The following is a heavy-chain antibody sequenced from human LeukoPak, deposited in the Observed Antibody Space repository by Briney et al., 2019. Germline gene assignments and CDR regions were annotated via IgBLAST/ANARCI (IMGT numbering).Heavy chain of an antibody. CDR2: IYYSGSST. D-gene: IGHD3-22*01. J-gene: IGHJ4*02. V-gene: IGHV4-59*01. Sequence: SETLSLTCTVSGGSMSGFFWTWIRQPPGRELEWIGSIYYSGSSTKYNPSLKSRVTISVDTSKSQFSLNLNSATAADTAVYYCARHGYFYYFDYWGQGTLVTVSS. CDR3: ARHGYFYYFDY. CDR1: GGSMSGFF.